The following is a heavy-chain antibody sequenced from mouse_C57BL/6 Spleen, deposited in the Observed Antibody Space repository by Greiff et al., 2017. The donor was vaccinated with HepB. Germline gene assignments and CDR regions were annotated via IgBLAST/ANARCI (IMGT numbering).Heavy chain of an antibody. Sequence: VQLQQPGAELVRPGSSVKLSCKASGYTFTSYWMHWVKQRPIQGLEWIGNIDPSDSETHYNQKFKDKATLTVDKSSSTAYMQLSSLTSEDSAVYYCARSRDSNYVAWFAYWGQGTLVTVSA. V-gene: IGHV1-52*01. CDR3: ARSRDSNYVAWFAY. CDR2: IDPSDSET. D-gene: IGHD2-5*01. J-gene: IGHJ3*01. CDR1: GYTFTSYW.